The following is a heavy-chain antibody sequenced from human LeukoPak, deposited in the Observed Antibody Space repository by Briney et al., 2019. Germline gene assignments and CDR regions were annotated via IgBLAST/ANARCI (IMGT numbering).Heavy chain of an antibody. CDR3: ARGRSWGESGFDY. J-gene: IGHJ4*02. Sequence: SQTLSLTCAISGDSVSNNSAAWNWVRQSPSRGLEGLGRTYYRSKWYNDYAVAVTSRITISPDTSKNQFSLQLKSVTPEDTAVYYCARGRSWGESGFDYWGQGTLVTVSS. CDR2: TYYRSKWYN. CDR1: GDSVSNNSAA. V-gene: IGHV6-1*01. D-gene: IGHD6-13*01.